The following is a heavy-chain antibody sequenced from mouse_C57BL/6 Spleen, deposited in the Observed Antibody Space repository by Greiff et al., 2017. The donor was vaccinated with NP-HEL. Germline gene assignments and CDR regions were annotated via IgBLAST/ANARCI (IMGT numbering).Heavy chain of an antibody. Sequence: QVQLQQSGAELVKPGASVKISCKASGYAYSSYWMNWVKQRPGKGLAWIGQIYPGDGDTNYNGKFKGKATLTADKSSSTAYMQLSSLTSEDSAVYFCARRCYKEGFDYWGQGTTLTVSS. CDR3: ARRCYKEGFDY. J-gene: IGHJ2*01. CDR2: IYPGDGDT. V-gene: IGHV1-80*01. D-gene: IGHD1-3*01. CDR1: GYAYSSYW.